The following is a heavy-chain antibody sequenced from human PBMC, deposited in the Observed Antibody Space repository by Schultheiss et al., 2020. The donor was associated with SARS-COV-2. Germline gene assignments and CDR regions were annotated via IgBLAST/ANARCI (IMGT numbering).Heavy chain of an antibody. Sequence: SETLSLTCTVSGGSISSGSYYWSWIRQPAGKGLEWIGRIYTSGSTNYNPSLKSRVTISIDTSMSQFSLKLSSVTAADTAVYYCARGDYGDYSSWGQGTLVTVSS. CDR3: ARGDYGDYSS. J-gene: IGHJ5*02. CDR1: GGSISSGSYY. D-gene: IGHD4-17*01. CDR2: IYTSGST. V-gene: IGHV4-61*02.